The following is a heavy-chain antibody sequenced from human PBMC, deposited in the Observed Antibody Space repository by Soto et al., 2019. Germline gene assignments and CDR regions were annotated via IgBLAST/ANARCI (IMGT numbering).Heavy chain of an antibody. CDR1: GGPITNY. Sequence: PSGTLSLTCTVSGGPITNYWSWIRQLPGKGLEWIGYIYDSGSTYYNPSLKSRVSMSLDTSKNQFSLKLSSVTAADTAVYYCARVNLDYVTGMDVWGQGTTVTVSS. CDR2: IYDSGST. J-gene: IGHJ6*02. CDR3: ARVNLDYVTGMDV. V-gene: IGHV4-31*03. D-gene: IGHD4-17*01.